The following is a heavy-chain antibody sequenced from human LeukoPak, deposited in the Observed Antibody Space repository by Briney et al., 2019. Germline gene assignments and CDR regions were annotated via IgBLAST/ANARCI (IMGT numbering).Heavy chain of an antibody. V-gene: IGHV4-34*01. Sequence: SETLSLTCAVYGGSFSGYYWSWIRQPPGKGLEWIGSIYHSGSTYYNPSLKSRVTISVDTSKNQFSLKLSSVTAADTAVYYCARVGKWLREYYFDYWGQGTLVTVSS. CDR1: GGSFSGYY. D-gene: IGHD3-22*01. J-gene: IGHJ4*02. CDR3: ARVGKWLREYYFDY. CDR2: IYHSGST.